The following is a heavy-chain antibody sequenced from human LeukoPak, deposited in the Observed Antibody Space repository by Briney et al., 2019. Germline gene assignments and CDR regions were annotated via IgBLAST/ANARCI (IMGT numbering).Heavy chain of an antibody. CDR3: ATLGYDSSGSDGH. CDR2: INPNSGGT. D-gene: IGHD3-22*01. CDR1: GATFNNYV. J-gene: IGHJ4*02. V-gene: IGHV1-2*02. Sequence: ASVKVSCKASGATFNNYVITWVRQAPGQGLEWMGWINPNSGGTNYAQKFQGRVTMTRDTSISTAYMELSRLRSDDTAVYYCATLGYDSSGSDGHWGQGTLVTVSS.